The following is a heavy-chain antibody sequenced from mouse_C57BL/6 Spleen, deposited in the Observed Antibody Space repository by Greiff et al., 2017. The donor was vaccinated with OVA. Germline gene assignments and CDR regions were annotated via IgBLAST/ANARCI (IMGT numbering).Heavy chain of an antibody. J-gene: IGHJ4*01. CDR1: GYTFTSYW. CDR2: IYPGSGST. V-gene: IGHV1-55*01. CDR3: ARFPYYYGSSRYAMDY. Sequence: QVQLQQPGAELVKPGASVKMSCKASGYTFTSYWITWVKQRPGQGLEWIGDIYPGSGSTNYNEKFKSKATLTVDTSSSTAYMQLSSLTSEDSAVYYGARFPYYYGSSRYAMDYWGQGTSVTVSS. D-gene: IGHD1-1*01.